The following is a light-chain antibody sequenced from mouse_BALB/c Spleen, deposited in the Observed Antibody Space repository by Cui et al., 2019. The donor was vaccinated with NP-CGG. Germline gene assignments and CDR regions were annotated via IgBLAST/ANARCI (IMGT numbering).Light chain of an antibody. J-gene: IGLJ1*01. CDR1: TGAVTTSNY. Sequence: QAVVTQESALTTSPSETVTLTCRPNTGAVTTSNYANWVQENPDHLFTGLIGGTNNRAPGVPARFSGSLIGDKAALTITGAQTDDEAIYFCALWYSNHWVFGGGTKLTVL. CDR3: ALWYSNHWV. CDR2: GTN. V-gene: IGLV1*01.